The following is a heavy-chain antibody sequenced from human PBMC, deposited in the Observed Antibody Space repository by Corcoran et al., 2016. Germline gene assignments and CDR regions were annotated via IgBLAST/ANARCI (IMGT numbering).Heavy chain of an antibody. CDR2: IIPIFGTA. Sequence: QVQLVQSGAEVKKPGSSVKVSCKASRGTFSSYAISWVRQAPGQGLEWMGGIIPIFGTANYAQKFQGRVTITADESTSTAYMVLSSLISEATAVYYCATSVVVPAAITGAFDIWGQGTMVTVSS. CDR1: RGTFSSYA. D-gene: IGHD2-2*01. CDR3: ATSVVVPAAITGAFDI. J-gene: IGHJ3*02. V-gene: IGHV1-69*01.